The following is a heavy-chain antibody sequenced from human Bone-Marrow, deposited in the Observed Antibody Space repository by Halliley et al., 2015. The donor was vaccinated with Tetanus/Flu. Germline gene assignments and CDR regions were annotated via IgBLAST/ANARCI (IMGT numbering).Heavy chain of an antibody. D-gene: IGHD3-22*01. V-gene: IGHV3-30*18. CDR3: AKNEDDYDNSDHIY. J-gene: IGHJ4*02. CDR2: ISFDGSDK. CDR1: GFIFNKYG. Sequence: SLRLSCAASGFIFNKYGMHWVRQAPGKGLEWVVVISFDGSDKHYADSVKGRFTISRDNSKNTLFLQMNSLRREDTAVYYCAKNEDDYDNSDHIYWGQGTLVTVSS.